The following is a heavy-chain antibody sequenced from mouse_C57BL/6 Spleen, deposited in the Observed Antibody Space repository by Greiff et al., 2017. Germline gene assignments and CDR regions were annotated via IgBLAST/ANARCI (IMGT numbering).Heavy chain of an antibody. J-gene: IGHJ2*01. CDR1: GFTFSDYY. Sequence: DVKLVESEGGLVQPGSSMKLSCTASGFTFSDYYMAWVRQVPEKGLEWVANINYDGSSTYYLDSLKSRFIISRDNAKNILYLQMSSLKSEDTATYYCAREDTTVISRRYFDYWGQGTTLTVSS. CDR2: INYDGSST. D-gene: IGHD1-1*01. CDR3: AREDTTVISRRYFDY. V-gene: IGHV5-16*01.